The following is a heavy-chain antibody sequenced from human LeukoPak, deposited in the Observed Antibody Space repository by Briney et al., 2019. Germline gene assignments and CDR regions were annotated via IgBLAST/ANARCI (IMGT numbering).Heavy chain of an antibody. D-gene: IGHD6-13*01. CDR1: GYTFTSYY. CDR2: INPSGGST. CDR3: AREWVGGIAAAGTGGGIDY. J-gene: IGHJ4*02. Sequence: ASVKVSCKASGYTFTSYYMHWVRQAPGQGLEWMGIINPSGGSTSYAQKFQGRVTMTRDTSTSTVYMELSSLRSEDTAVYYCAREWVGGIAAAGTGGGIDYWGQGTLVTVSS. V-gene: IGHV1-46*01.